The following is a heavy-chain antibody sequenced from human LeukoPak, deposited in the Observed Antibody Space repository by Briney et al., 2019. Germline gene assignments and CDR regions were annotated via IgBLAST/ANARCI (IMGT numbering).Heavy chain of an antibody. V-gene: IGHV4-39*01. CDR3: ASHGFLAAGGAIDI. D-gene: IGHD6-13*01. J-gene: IGHJ3*02. Sequence: SETLSLTCTVSGGSISSSSHYWGWIRQPPGKGLEWIGSVYYSGSSSYNPSLKSRVTISVDTSKNQFSLGLGSVTAADTAIYYCASHGFLAAGGAIDIWGHGAMVTVSS. CDR2: VYYSGSS. CDR1: GGSISSSSHY.